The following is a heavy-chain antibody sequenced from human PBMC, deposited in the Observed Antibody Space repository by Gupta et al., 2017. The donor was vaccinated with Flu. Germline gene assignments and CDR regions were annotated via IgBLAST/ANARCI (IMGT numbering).Heavy chain of an antibody. CDR2: INQDGSTK. Sequence: EVQLVESGGGLVQPGGSLRLSCSASGFTFSASWMNWVSQAPGKGLGWVANINQDGSTKNYVDSLKGRFTVSRDNAKNSLYLQMDSLRAEDTAVYFCARNRGWEQFDYWGQGTLVTVSS. D-gene: IGHD5-24*01. CDR1: GFTFSASW. V-gene: IGHV3-7*01. J-gene: IGHJ4*02. CDR3: ARNRGWEQFDY.